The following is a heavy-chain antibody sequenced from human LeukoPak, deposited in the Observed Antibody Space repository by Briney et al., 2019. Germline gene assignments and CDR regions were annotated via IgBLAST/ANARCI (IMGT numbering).Heavy chain of an antibody. J-gene: IGHJ4*02. CDR3: ARSRDYYDSSGYYALYYFDY. V-gene: IGHV4-59*01. Sequence: SETLSLTCTVSGGSISSYYWSWIRQPPGKGLEWIGYIYYSGSTNYNPSLKSRVTISVDTSKNQSSLKLSSVTAADTAVYYCARSRDYYDSSGYYALYYFDYWGQGTLVTVSS. CDR1: GGSISSYY. D-gene: IGHD3-22*01. CDR2: IYYSGST.